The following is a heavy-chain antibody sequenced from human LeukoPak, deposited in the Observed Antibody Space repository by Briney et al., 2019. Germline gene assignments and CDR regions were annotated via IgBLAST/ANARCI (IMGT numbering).Heavy chain of an antibody. V-gene: IGHV3-11*01. CDR3: ARDPYGDSSFDY. Sequence: GGSLRLSCAASGFTFSDYYMSWIRQAPGKGLEWVSYISSSGSTIYYADSVKGRFTISRDNSKNTLYLQTNSLRAEDTAVYYCARDPYGDSSFDYWGQGTLVTVSS. D-gene: IGHD4-17*01. J-gene: IGHJ4*02. CDR2: ISSSGSTI. CDR1: GFTFSDYY.